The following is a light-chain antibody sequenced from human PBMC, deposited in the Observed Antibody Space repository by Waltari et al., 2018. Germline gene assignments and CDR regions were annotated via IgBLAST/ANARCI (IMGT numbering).Light chain of an antibody. CDR3: EERSNWPPTWT. CDR1: QSVSSY. V-gene: IGKV3-11*01. Sequence: EIVLTQSPATLSLSPGERATLSCRASQSVSSYLAWYQKKPCQAPRLLIYDASNKATGIPARFRGSVSGTNFTHTIRSLEPDDFAVYFFEERSNWPPTWTLGEATKVEIK. J-gene: IGKJ1*01. CDR2: DAS.